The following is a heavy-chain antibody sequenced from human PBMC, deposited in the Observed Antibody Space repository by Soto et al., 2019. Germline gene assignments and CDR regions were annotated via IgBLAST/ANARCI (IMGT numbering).Heavy chain of an antibody. CDR2: ITQSGGST. CDR3: ERIAVRKSYSGMDV. D-gene: IGHD6-6*01. J-gene: IGHJ6*02. Sequence: GGSLRLSCAASGLSFSNYVLYWVRQAPGKGLEWVSAITQSGGSTTYADSVKGRFTISRDDSKNTVYLQMSSLRAEDTAVYFCERIAVRKSYSGMDVWGQGTTVTVSS. V-gene: IGHV3-23*01. CDR1: GLSFSNYV.